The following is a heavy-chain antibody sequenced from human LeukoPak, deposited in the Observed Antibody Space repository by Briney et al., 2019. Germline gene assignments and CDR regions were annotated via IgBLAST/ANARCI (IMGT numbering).Heavy chain of an antibody. J-gene: IGHJ4*02. V-gene: IGHV4-39*01. CDR2: IYYSGNT. CDR1: GRSMSSTNIY. CDR3: AGLNDLNRPPDY. Sequence: PETLSPPCTVSGRSMSSTNIYWPGIRQPPGRGLEWIGSIYYSGNTYYNPSLKSRVTMSVDTSKSQFSLKLSSVTAADTTVYFCAGLNDLNRPPDYWGQGTLVTVSS. D-gene: IGHD1-14*01.